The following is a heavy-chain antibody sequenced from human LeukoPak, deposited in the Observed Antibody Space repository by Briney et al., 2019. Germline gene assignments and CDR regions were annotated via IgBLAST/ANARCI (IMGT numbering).Heavy chain of an antibody. CDR3: ARTTGTTFRWFDP. CDR1: GFTFSSYW. J-gene: IGHJ5*02. D-gene: IGHD1-1*01. Sequence: GGSLRLSCAASGFTFSSYWMSWVRPAPGKGLEWVANIKLDGSEKYYVDSVKGRFTISRDNAKNSLYLQMNSLRAEDTAVYYCARTTGTTFRWFDPWGQGTLVTVSS. V-gene: IGHV3-7*01. CDR2: IKLDGSEK.